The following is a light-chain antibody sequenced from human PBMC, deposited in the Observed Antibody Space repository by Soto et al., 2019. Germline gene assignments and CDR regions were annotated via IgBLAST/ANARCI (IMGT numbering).Light chain of an antibody. V-gene: IGKV3-20*01. CDR1: QSVSNNY. Sequence: EIVLTQSPGTLSLSPGERATLSCRASQSVSNNYLAWYQQKPGQAPRLLIYGASNRATGIPDRFSGSGSGTDFTLTISRLEPEDFAVYYCQQYGSSGTVGKGAKVELK. CDR3: QQYGSSGT. J-gene: IGKJ1*01. CDR2: GAS.